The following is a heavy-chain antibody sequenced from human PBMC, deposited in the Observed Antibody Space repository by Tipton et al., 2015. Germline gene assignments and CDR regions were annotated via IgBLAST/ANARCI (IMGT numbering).Heavy chain of an antibody. J-gene: IGHJ4*02. V-gene: IGHV4-59*12. CDR3: ARGDWII. CDR2: ISYTETS. CDR1: SDSINKYY. D-gene: IGHD3/OR15-3a*01. Sequence: TLSLTCTVSSDSINKYYWSWIRQPPGKGLEWIGYISYTETSHYNPSLKSRVTISVDTSKNQFSLKLNSVTAADTAVYYCARGDWIIWGQGTLVTVSS.